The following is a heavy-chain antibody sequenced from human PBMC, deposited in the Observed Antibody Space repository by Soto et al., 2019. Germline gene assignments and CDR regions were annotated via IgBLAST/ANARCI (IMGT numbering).Heavy chain of an antibody. Sequence: KAXGTLSLTCDVYGGTLSGYHWSWIRQSPGQGLGWIGEIDHSGSTNYNPSLRSRVSISIDTSKKQFSLKLSSVTAADAAVYFCARSLGIGYYYGLDVWGQGTTVTVSS. V-gene: IGHV4-34*01. CDR2: IDHSGST. CDR3: ARSLGIGYYYGLDV. CDR1: GGTLSGYH. J-gene: IGHJ6*02. D-gene: IGHD3-10*01.